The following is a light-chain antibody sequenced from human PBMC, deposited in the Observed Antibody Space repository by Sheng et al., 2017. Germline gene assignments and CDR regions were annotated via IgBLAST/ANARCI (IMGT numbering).Light chain of an antibody. CDR1: QSIDTNY. CDR2: ATS. Sequence: EIVLTQSPGTLSLSPGERATLSCRASQSIDTNYLAWNQQRPGQAPRLLIYATSRRASGIPDRFSGSGSGTDFTLTISRLEPEDFAVYYCHQYHDWPPTFGQGTQLEIK. V-gene: IGKV3-20*01. CDR3: HQYHDWPPT. J-gene: IGKJ2*01.